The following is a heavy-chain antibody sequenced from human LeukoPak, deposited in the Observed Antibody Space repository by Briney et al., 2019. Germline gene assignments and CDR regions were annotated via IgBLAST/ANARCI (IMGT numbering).Heavy chain of an antibody. V-gene: IGHV4-34*01. Sequence: NPSETLSLTCAVYGGSFSDYYWSWIRQPPGKGLEWIGEINHSGSTNYNPSLKSRVTISVDTSKNQFSLKLNSVTAADTAVYYCARAAAYSGSYIYYFDYWGQGTLVTVSS. J-gene: IGHJ4*02. D-gene: IGHD1-26*01. CDR1: GGSFSDYY. CDR2: INHSGST. CDR3: ARAAAYSGSYIYYFDY.